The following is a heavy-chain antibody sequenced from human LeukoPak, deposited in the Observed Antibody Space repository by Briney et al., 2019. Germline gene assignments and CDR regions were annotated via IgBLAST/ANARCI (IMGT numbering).Heavy chain of an antibody. V-gene: IGHV4-39*01. CDR3: ARLSRDFWSGPDDYYYMDV. Sequence: PSETLSLTCTVSGGSISSSSYYWGWIRQPPGQGLEWIGSFYYSGTTYYNPSLKSRVTISVDTSNNQFALKLSSVTAADTAVYYCARLSRDFWSGPDDYYYMDVWGKGTTVTVSS. CDR1: GGSISSSSYY. CDR2: FYYSGTT. D-gene: IGHD3-3*01. J-gene: IGHJ6*03.